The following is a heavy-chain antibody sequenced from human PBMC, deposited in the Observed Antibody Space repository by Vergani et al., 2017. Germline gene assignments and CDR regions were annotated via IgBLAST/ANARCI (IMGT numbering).Heavy chain of an antibody. CDR3: AGDSGVVVTADAFDI. D-gene: IGHD2-21*02. Sequence: VQLVESGGGLVKPGGSLRLSCAASGFTFSSYAMHWVRQAPGKGLEWVAVISYDGSNKYYADSVKGRFTISRDNSKNTLYLQMNSLRAEDTAVYYCAGDSGVVVTADAFDIWGQGTMVTVSS. CDR1: GFTFSSYA. CDR2: ISYDGSNK. V-gene: IGHV3-30-3*01. J-gene: IGHJ3*02.